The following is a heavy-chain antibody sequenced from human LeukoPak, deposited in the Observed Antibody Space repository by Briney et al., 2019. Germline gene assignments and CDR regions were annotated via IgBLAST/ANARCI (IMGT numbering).Heavy chain of an antibody. CDR2: ISSSSSYI. J-gene: IGHJ4*02. V-gene: IGHV3-21*01. CDR3: ARPRVDYGDYYFDY. CDR1: GFTFSSYS. D-gene: IGHD4-17*01. Sequence: GGSLRLSCAASGFTFSSYSMNWVRQAPGKGLEWVSSISSSSSYIYYADSVKGRFTISRDNAKNSLYLQMNSLRAEDTAVYYCARPRVDYGDYYFDYWGQGTLVTVSS.